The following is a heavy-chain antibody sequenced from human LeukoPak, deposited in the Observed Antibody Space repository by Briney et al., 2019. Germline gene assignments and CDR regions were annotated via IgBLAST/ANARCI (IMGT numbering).Heavy chain of an antibody. J-gene: IGHJ4*02. CDR1: GFTLSHTY. Sequence: GGSLRLSCAASGFTLSHTYVSWVRQAPGKGLEWVSYISSSGSTIYYADSVKGRFTISRDNAKNSLYLQMNSLRAEDTAVYYCARDLSSTGYSSGWYYFDYWGQGTLVTVSS. CDR2: ISSSGSTI. V-gene: IGHV3-11*04. CDR3: ARDLSSTGYSSGWYYFDY. D-gene: IGHD6-19*01.